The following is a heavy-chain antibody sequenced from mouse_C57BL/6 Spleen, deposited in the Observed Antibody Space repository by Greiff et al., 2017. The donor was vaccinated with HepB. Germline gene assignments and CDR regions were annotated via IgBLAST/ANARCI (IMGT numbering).Heavy chain of an antibody. CDR2: ISYDGSN. V-gene: IGHV3-6*01. Sequence: EVQLQESGPGLVKPSQSLSLTCSVTGYSITSGYYWNWIRQFPGNKLEWMGYISYDGSNNYNPSLKNRISITRDTSKNQFFLKLNSVTTEDTATYYCAIGTDFDYWGQGTTLTVSS. CDR3: AIGTDFDY. D-gene: IGHD4-1*01. CDR1: GYSITSGYY. J-gene: IGHJ2*01.